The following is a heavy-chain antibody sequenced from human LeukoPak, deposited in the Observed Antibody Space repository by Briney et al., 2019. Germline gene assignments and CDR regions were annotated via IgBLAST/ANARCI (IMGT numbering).Heavy chain of an antibody. CDR2: FDPEDGKV. D-gene: IGHD2-15*01. Sequence: ASVKVSCKVSGHTLGDLSMYWVRQAPGQGLVLMGGFDPEDGKVIYAQKVQGRVTMTEDTSTDTGYMELSSLRSDDTAVYYCAVLRFSASGPFDFWGQGTLVTVSS. CDR1: GHTLGDLS. V-gene: IGHV1-24*01. CDR3: AVLRFSASGPFDF. J-gene: IGHJ4*02.